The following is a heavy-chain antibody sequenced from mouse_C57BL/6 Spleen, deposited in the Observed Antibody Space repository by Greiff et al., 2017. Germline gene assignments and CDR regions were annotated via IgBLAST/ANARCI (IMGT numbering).Heavy chain of an antibody. Sequence: VQLKESGPELVKPGASVKISCKASGYSFTGYYMNWVKQSPEKSLEWIGEINPSTGGTTYNQKFKAKATLTVDKSSSTAYMQLKSLTSEDSAVYYCARVGYFDYWGQGTTLTVSS. V-gene: IGHV1-42*01. J-gene: IGHJ2*01. CDR1: GYSFTGYY. CDR2: INPSTGGT. CDR3: ARVGYFDY.